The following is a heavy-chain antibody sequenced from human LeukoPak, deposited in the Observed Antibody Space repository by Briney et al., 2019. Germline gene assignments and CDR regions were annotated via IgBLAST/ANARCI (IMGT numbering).Heavy chain of an antibody. CDR3: AKTVYSSSSQAFDY. Sequence: SETLSLTCTVSGGSISSGDHYWSWIRQPPGKGLEWIGYIYYSGSTYYNPSLKSRVTISVDTSKNQFSLKLSSVTAADTAVYYCAKTVYSSSSQAFDYWGQGTLVTVSS. CDR2: IYYSGST. D-gene: IGHD6-6*01. J-gene: IGHJ4*02. V-gene: IGHV4-30-4*08. CDR1: GGSISSGDHY.